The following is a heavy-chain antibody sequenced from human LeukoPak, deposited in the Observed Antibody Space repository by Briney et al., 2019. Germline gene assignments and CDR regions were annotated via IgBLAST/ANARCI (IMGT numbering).Heavy chain of an antibody. D-gene: IGHD6-19*01. J-gene: IGHJ4*02. Sequence: GTSLRLSCAVSGFTFSSYAMHWVRQAPGKGLEWVAVISYDGSNKYYADSVEGRFTISRDNSKNTLYLQMNSLRVEDTAVYYCARDIVEGKKWLAHFDYWGQGTLVTVSS. CDR3: ARDIVEGKKWLAHFDY. V-gene: IGHV3-30-3*01. CDR2: ISYDGSNK. CDR1: GFTFSSYA.